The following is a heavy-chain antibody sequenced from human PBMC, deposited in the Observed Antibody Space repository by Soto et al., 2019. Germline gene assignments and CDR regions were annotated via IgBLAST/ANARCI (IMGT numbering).Heavy chain of an antibody. Sequence: HVQLQESGPGLVKPSETLSLRCSVSGGSISSGYHWSWLRQHPGKGLEWLGSIYYSGSTYYNPSLQSRLSMSVDTSTSQFSLRLSSVTAADTAVYYCARFAKEENPKVGSWHYFDYWGPGTVVTVSS. V-gene: IGHV4-31*03. CDR3: ARFAKEENPKVGSWHYFDY. D-gene: IGHD3-10*01. CDR2: IYYSGST. CDR1: GGSISSGYH. J-gene: IGHJ4*02.